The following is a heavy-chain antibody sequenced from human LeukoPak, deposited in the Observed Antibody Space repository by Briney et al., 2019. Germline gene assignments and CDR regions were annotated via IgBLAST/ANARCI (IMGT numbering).Heavy chain of an antibody. CDR2: ISYDGSNK. V-gene: IGHV3-30*18. CDR3: AKDARPIIAADLDY. J-gene: IGHJ4*02. CDR1: GFTFSSYG. D-gene: IGHD6-13*01. Sequence: GGSLRLSCAASGFTFSSYGMHWVRQAPGKGLEWVAVISYDGSNKYYADSVKGRFTISRDNSKNTLYLQMNSLRAEDTAVYYCAKDARPIIAADLDYWGQGTLVTVSS.